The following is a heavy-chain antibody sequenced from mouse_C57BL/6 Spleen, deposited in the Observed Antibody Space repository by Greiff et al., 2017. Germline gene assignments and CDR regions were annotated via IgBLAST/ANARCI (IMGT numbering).Heavy chain of an antibody. Sequence: QVQLKQPGAELVMPGASVKLSCKASGYTFTSYWMHWVKQRPGQGLEWIGEIDPSDSYTNYNQKFKGKSTLTVDKSSSTAYMQLSSLTSEDSAVYYCARSITTVVAPYWYFDVWGTGTTVTVSS. CDR1: GYTFTSYW. CDR2: IDPSDSYT. D-gene: IGHD1-1*01. CDR3: ARSITTVVAPYWYFDV. J-gene: IGHJ1*03. V-gene: IGHV1-69*01.